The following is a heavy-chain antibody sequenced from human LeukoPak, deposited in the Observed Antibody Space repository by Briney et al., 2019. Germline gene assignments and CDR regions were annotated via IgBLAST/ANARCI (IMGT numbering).Heavy chain of an antibody. D-gene: IGHD3-16*02. CDR3: VSGNDPDSAWENYRLDAFDI. CDR2: ISSTSDYI. Sequence: GGSLRLSCAASGYTFSYYSVNWVRQAPGKGLEWVSSISSTSDYIYYADSVKGRFTISRDNTKSSLYLQMNGLRAEDTAVYYCVSGNDPDSAWENYRLDAFDIWGQGTTVIVSS. J-gene: IGHJ3*02. CDR1: GYTFSYYS. V-gene: IGHV3-21*01.